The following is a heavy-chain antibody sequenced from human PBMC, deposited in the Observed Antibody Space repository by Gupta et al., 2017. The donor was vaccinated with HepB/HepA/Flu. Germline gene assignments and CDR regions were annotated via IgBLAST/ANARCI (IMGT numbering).Heavy chain of an antibody. Sequence: QLVESGGGVVRPGRSLRLSCLASGFTFSTYGIHWVRQAPGKGLEWLAVISRDGISKYYEQSVKGRFTISRDNSKNTLYLQVNSLRPDDTAVYYCAKAHSSGWHFFEHWGQGTLVTVSS. V-gene: IGHV3-30*18. D-gene: IGHD6-19*01. J-gene: IGHJ4*02. CDR3: AKAHSSGWHFFEH. CDR2: ISRDGISK. CDR1: GFTFSTYG.